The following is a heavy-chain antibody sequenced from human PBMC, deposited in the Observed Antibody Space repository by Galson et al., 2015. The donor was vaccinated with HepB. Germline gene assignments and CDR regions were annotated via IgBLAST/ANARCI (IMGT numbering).Heavy chain of an antibody. CDR2: IRRTGSPT. CDR3: ARDLPCGYFQSAFDF. D-gene: IGHD5-18*01. CDR1: GFRSSDYS. J-gene: IGHJ3*01. Sequence: SLNLSCAVSGFRSSDYSMNWVRPTPGKGLEWISYIRRTGSPTHYADSGRGRFVISRDNAKNSLYLQLNSLRDEDTAVYYCARDLPCGYFQSAFDFWGPGTFVPVSS. V-gene: IGHV3-48*02.